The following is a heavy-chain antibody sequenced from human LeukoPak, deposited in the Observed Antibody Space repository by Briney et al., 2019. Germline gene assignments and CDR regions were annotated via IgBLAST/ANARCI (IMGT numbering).Heavy chain of an antibody. D-gene: IGHD5-18*01. J-gene: IGHJ4*02. V-gene: IGHV3-15*01. CDR2: IKSKSDGGTT. CDR3: TTDFRRGYTYGNHDY. CDR1: GFTFSKAW. Sequence: GGSLRLSCAASGFTFSKAWMSWVRQAPGKGLEWVGRIKSKSDGGTTDYAAPVGGRFTISRDDAKNTLYMQINSLKTEDTAVYYCTTDFRRGYTYGNHDYWGQGTLVTVSS.